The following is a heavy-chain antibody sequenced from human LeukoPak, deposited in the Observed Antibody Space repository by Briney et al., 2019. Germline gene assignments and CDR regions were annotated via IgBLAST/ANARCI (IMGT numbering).Heavy chain of an antibody. CDR2: IIPIFGTP. Sequence: SVKVSCKASGGTFSNYTISWVRQAPGQGLEWMGGIIPIFGTPNYAQKFQGRVTITTDESTSTAYMELSSLRSEDMAMYYCTITVTDLDYWGQGTLVTVSS. CDR1: GGTFSNYT. V-gene: IGHV1-69*05. D-gene: IGHD4-17*01. CDR3: TITVTDLDY. J-gene: IGHJ4*02.